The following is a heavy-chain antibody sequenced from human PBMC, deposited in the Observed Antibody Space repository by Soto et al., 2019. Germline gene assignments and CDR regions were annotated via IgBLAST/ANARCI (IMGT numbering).Heavy chain of an antibody. D-gene: IGHD3-3*01. CDR3: LRDRVTSVDRDDMDV. Sequence: QVQLVQSGAEVKKPGASVKVSCKASGYSFTSYGISWVRQAPGQGLEWMGWISAYNGNTNYAQKVQGRVTMTTDTSTSKAYMELRNLRSDGTAVDYFLRDRVTSVDRDDMDVLGQGTTVT. CDR1: GYSFTSYG. CDR2: ISAYNGNT. J-gene: IGHJ6*01. V-gene: IGHV1-18*01.